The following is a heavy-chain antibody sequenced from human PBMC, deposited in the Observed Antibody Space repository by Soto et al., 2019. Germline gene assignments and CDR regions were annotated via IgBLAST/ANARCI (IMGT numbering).Heavy chain of an antibody. J-gene: IGHJ4*02. CDR3: ARDEAPILTGYYSRFYFDY. Sequence: ASVRVSCKASGYTFTSYGISWVRQAPGQGLEWMGWISAYNGNTNYAQKLQGRVTMTTDTSTSTAYMELRSLRSDDTAVYYCARDEAPILTGYYSRFYFDYWGQGTLVTVSS. CDR2: ISAYNGNT. D-gene: IGHD3-9*01. CDR1: GYTFTSYG. V-gene: IGHV1-18*04.